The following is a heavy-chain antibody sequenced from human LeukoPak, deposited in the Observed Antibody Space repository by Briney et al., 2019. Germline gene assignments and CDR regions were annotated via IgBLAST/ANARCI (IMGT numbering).Heavy chain of an antibody. CDR2: IYYSGST. D-gene: IGHD3-10*01. V-gene: IGHV4-59*01. Sequence: SETLSLTCTVSGGSISSYYWSWVRQPPGKGLEWSGYIYYSGSTNYNPSLKSRVTISVDTSKNQFSLKLSSVTAADTAVYYCARVYRVRGVRYFDYWGQGTLVTVSS. CDR3: ARVYRVRGVRYFDY. CDR1: GGSISSYY. J-gene: IGHJ4*02.